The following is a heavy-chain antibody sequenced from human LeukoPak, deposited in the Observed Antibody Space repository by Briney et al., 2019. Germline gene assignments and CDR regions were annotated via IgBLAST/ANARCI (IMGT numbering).Heavy chain of an antibody. CDR1: GFTFSSYW. Sequence: GGSLRLSCAASGFTFSSYWMHWVRQAPGRGLEWVAVISHDGDNTNSGESVRGRFTLSRDNLKNTLYLQMNSLRGEDTALYYCARDRAYGSRYYFDYWGQGTLVTVSS. CDR3: ARDRAYGSRYYFDY. CDR2: ISHDGDNT. D-gene: IGHD1-26*01. V-gene: IGHV3-30-3*01. J-gene: IGHJ4*02.